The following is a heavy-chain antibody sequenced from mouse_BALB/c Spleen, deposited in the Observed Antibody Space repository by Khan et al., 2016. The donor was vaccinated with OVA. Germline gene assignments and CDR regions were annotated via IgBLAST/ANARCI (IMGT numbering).Heavy chain of an antibody. Sequence: EVQLQQSGPELVKPGASVRISCKTSGYTFTEYTMHWVKQSHGKSLEWLGGFNPNNGGTSYNQKFKGKATLTVDKSSSTAYMELRSLTSEDSAVYYCTRRDYYAYYWFLDVWGAGTTVTVSS. CDR1: GYTFTEYT. V-gene: IGHV1-18*01. D-gene: IGHD1-2*01. CDR3: TRRDYYAYYWFLDV. J-gene: IGHJ1*01. CDR2: FNPNNGGT.